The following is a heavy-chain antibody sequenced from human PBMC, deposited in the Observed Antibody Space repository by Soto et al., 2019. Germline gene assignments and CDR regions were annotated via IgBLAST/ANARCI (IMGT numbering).Heavy chain of an antibody. CDR3: ARLGDCWSGYLDY. Sequence: SETLSLTCTVSGGSISSYYWSWIRQPPGKGLEWIGYIYYSGSTNYNPSLKSRVTISVNTSKNQFSLKLSSVTAADTAVSYGARLGDCWSGYLDYWGQGTLVTVSS. V-gene: IGHV4-59*08. CDR1: GGSISSYY. CDR2: IYYSGST. D-gene: IGHD3-3*01. J-gene: IGHJ4*02.